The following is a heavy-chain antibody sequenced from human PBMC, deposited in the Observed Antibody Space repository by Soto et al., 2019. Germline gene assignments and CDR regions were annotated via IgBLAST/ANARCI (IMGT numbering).Heavy chain of an antibody. Sequence: PSETLCLTCSVSGGSIGSYDGSWIRQPPGKGLEWIGYIYYSGSTNYNPSLKSRVTISVDTSKNQFSLKLSSVTAADTAVYYCARDRSWLTRPDAFDIWGQGTMVTVSS. V-gene: IGHV4-59*01. CDR2: IYYSGST. CDR3: ARDRSWLTRPDAFDI. CDR1: GGSIGSYD. D-gene: IGHD1-26*01. J-gene: IGHJ3*02.